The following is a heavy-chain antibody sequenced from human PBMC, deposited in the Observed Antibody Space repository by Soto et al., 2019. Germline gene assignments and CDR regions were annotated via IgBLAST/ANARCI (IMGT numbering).Heavy chain of an antibody. CDR1: GGSISSYY. D-gene: IGHD3-3*01. CDR3: ASLAYYDFWSGRYYFDY. J-gene: IGHJ4*02. V-gene: IGHV4-59*01. Sequence: SETLSLTCTVSGGSISSYYWSWIRQPPGKGLEWIGYIYYSGSTNYNPSLKSRVTISVDTSKNQFSLNLSSVTAADTAVYYCASLAYYDFWSGRYYFDYWGQGTLVTVSS. CDR2: IYYSGST.